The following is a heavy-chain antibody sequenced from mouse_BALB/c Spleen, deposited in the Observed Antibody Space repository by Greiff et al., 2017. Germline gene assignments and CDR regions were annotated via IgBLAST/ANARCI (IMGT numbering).Heavy chain of an antibody. CDR1: GFSLTSYG. Sequence: VQLKESGPGLVAPSQSLSITCTVSGFSLTSYGVHWVRQPPGKGLEWLGVIWAGGSTNYNSALMSRLSISKDNSKSQVFLKMNSLQTDDTAMYYCARDAGYDGFAYWGQGTLVTVSA. CDR2: IWAGGST. CDR3: ARDAGYDGFAY. J-gene: IGHJ3*01. V-gene: IGHV2-9*02. D-gene: IGHD2-14*01.